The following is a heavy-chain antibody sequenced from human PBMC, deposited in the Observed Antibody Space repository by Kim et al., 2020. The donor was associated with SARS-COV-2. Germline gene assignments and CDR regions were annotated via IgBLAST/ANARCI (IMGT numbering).Heavy chain of an antibody. V-gene: IGHV4-61*07. CDR3: ARRRDSLDV. CDR2: SGNP. J-gene: IGHJ6*02. D-gene: IGHD4-4*01. Sequence: SGNPNYNPSLQCRVTISVDTSKNQFSLNLSSVTAADTAVYYCARRRDSLDVWGQGTTVTVSS.